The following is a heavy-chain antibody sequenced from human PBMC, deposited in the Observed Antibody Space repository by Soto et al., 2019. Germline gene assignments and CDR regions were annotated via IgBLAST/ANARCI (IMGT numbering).Heavy chain of an antibody. CDR3: TTDPGDYEDF. J-gene: IGHJ4*02. V-gene: IGHV3-15*01. D-gene: IGHD4-17*01. CDR2: IKNKVDGGAA. Sequence: DVHLVESGGDLVKPGGCLTLSCAASGITFPNAWMSWVRQAPGKGLEWVGRIKNKVDGGAADYAATVRGRFTISRDDSKNTLFLQMNSLEIEDTAVYYCTTDPGDYEDFWGQGTLVTVSS. CDR1: GITFPNAW.